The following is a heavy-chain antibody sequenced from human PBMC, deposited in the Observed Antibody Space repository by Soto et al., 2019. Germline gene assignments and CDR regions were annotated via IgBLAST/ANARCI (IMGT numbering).Heavy chain of an antibody. V-gene: IGHV1-69*01. CDR1: GGTFSRHA. CDR2: IIPIFGTA. D-gene: IGHD3-22*01. J-gene: IGHJ4*02. CDR3: ARGWGYDSNDYYYAY. Sequence: QVQLVQSGAEVRKPGSSVKVSCKASGGTFSRHAISWVRQAPGQGLEWMGGIIPIFGTANHAQKFQGRVTIIAHESTGTVYMELSSLRSEDTAMYYCARGWGYDSNDYYYAYWGQGTLVIVSS.